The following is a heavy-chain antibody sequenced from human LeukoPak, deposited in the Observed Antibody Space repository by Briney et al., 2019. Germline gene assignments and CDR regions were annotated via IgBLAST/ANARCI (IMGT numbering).Heavy chain of an antibody. Sequence: GGSLRLSCAASGFTFSSYSMNWVRQAPGKGLEWVSSISSSSSYIYYADSVKGRFTISRDNAKNSLYLQMNSLRAEDTAVYYCARDTYYYDSSGSWFDPWGQGTLVTVSS. CDR2: ISSSSSYI. CDR3: ARDTYYYDSSGSWFDP. D-gene: IGHD3-22*01. J-gene: IGHJ5*02. V-gene: IGHV3-21*01. CDR1: GFTFSSYS.